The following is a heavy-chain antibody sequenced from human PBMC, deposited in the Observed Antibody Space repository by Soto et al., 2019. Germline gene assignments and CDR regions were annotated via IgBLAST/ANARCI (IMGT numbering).Heavy chain of an antibody. D-gene: IGHD3-3*01. CDR1: GFSFGSYA. J-gene: IGHJ4*02. CDR3: ARWSYLDY. Sequence: GGSLRLSCAASGFSFGSYALSWVRQAPGKGLEWVSTISGSDGKTFYADSVKGRFSISRDTSQNTLYLQMNSLRADDTAIYYCARWSYLDYWGQGTRVTLSS. V-gene: IGHV3-23*01. CDR2: ISGSDGKT.